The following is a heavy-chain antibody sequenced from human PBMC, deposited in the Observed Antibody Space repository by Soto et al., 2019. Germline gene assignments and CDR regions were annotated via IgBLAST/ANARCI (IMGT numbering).Heavy chain of an antibody. J-gene: IGHJ4*02. CDR2: ISSSSSYI. Sequence: EVQLVESGGGLVKPGGSLRLSCAASGFTFSSCSMNWVRQAPGKGLEWVSSISSSSSYIYYADSVKGRFTISRDNDKNSLYLQMNSLRAEDTAVYYCARAYSSTRPETFDYWGQGTLVTVSS. CDR1: GFTFSSCS. CDR3: ARAYSSTRPETFDY. V-gene: IGHV3-21*01. D-gene: IGHD2-2*01.